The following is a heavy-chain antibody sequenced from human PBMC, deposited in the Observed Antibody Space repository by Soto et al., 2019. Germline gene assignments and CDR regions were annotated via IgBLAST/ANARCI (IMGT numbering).Heavy chain of an antibody. Sequence: TSETLSLTCTVSGGSISSGGFYWSWVRQHPGKGLEWIGYIYYSGSTYYNPSLKSRVTISVDTSKNQFSLKLSSVTAADTAVYYCARGHGSGSYPYWGQGTLVTVSS. CDR3: ARGHGSGSYPY. D-gene: IGHD3-10*01. J-gene: IGHJ4*02. V-gene: IGHV4-31*03. CDR2: IYYSGST. CDR1: GGSISSGGFY.